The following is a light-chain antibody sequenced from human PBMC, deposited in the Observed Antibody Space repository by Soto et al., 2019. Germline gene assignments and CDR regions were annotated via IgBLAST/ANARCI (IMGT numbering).Light chain of an antibody. CDR1: SSDVGSYNL. CDR2: EGS. CDR3: CSYAGSSTYV. V-gene: IGLV2-23*01. Sequence: QSALTQPASVSGSPGQSITISCTGTSSDVGSYNLVSWYQQHPGKAPKLMIYEGSQRPSGASNRFSGSKFGNTASLTISGLQAEYEADYYCCSYAGSSTYVFGTGTKLTVL. J-gene: IGLJ1*01.